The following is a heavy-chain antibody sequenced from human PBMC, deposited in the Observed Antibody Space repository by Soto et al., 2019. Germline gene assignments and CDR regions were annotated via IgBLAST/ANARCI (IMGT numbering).Heavy chain of an antibody. Sequence: GASVKVSCKTSGYTFSNYGITGVRQAPGQPLEWLGWISLYSDGTNYAQKFQGRVSMTTDTSTTTAYMELRSLRSDDTAVYYCARVVPGAEAWFGPWGQGTLVTVSS. J-gene: IGHJ5*02. CDR3: ARVVPGAEAWFGP. D-gene: IGHD2-2*01. V-gene: IGHV1-18*01. CDR2: ISLYSDGT. CDR1: GYTFSNYG.